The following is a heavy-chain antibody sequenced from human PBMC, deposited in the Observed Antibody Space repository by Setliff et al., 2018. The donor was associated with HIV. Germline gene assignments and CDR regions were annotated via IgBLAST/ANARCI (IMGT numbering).Heavy chain of an antibody. V-gene: IGHV5-51*01. CDR2: ISPDDSDT. CDR3: ASGRKKNYDLFSGYYRILGVDFDY. Sequence: PGESLKISCKGSGYSFTNYWIGWVRQMPGKGLEWMGIISPDDSDTRYSPSFQGQVTISADKSISTAYLQWSSLKASDTAMYYCASGRKKNYDLFSGYYRILGVDFDYWGQGTLGTVS. D-gene: IGHD3-3*01. CDR1: GYSFTNYW. J-gene: IGHJ4*02.